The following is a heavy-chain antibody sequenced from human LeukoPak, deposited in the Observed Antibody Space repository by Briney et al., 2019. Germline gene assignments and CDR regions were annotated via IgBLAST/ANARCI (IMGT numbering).Heavy chain of an antibody. D-gene: IGHD3-9*01. V-gene: IGHV1-18*01. J-gene: IGHJ5*02. CDR3: ARVSGYYDLSTQSQGWFDP. Sequence: ASVKVSCKASGCTFTNYGISWVRQAPGQGLEWMGWISAHNGNTIYAPKFQGRVTMTTDTSTSTAFMDLRSLRSDDTAMYYCARVSGYYDLSTQSQGWFDPWGQGTLVTVSS. CDR2: ISAHNGNT. CDR1: GCTFTNYG.